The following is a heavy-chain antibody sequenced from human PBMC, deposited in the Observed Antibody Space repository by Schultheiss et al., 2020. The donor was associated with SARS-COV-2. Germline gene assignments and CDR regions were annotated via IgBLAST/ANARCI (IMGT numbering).Heavy chain of an antibody. D-gene: IGHD2-2*01. CDR2: INHSGST. V-gene: IGHV4-34*01. CDR3: ATETVVVPAAKTYGMDV. CDR1: GGSFSGYY. Sequence: SETLSLTCAVYGGSFSGYYWSWIRQPPGKGLEWIGEINHSGSTNYNPSLKSRVTISVDTSKNQFSLKLSSVTAADTAVYYCATETVVVPAAKTYGMDVWGQGTTVTVSS. J-gene: IGHJ6*02.